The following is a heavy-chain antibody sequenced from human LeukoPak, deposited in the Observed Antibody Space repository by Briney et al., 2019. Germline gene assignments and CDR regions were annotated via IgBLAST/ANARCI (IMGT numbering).Heavy chain of an antibody. Sequence: PSETLSLTCKVSGGSMSSSSYYWGWIRQPPGKGLEWIGEINHSGSTNYNPSLKSRVTISVDTSKNQFSLKLSSVTAADTAVYYCARGRASSGYPFDYWGQGTLVTVSS. CDR1: GGSMSSSSYY. D-gene: IGHD3-22*01. CDR3: ARGRASSGYPFDY. J-gene: IGHJ4*02. V-gene: IGHV4-39*07. CDR2: INHSGST.